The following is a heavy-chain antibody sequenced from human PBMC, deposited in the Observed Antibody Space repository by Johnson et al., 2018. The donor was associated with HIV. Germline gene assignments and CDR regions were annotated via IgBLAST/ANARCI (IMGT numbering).Heavy chain of an antibody. Sequence: VQLVESGGGLVNPGGSLRLSCAASGFTFSSYAMHWVRQAPGKGLEWVAVISYDGSNKYYADSVKGRFTISRDNSKNTRYLQMNSLRAEDTAVYYCAQEGPLTVTTVMDAFDIWGQGTMVTVSS. D-gene: IGHD4-17*01. V-gene: IGHV3-30-3*02. CDR3: AQEGPLTVTTVMDAFDI. CDR2: ISYDGSNK. J-gene: IGHJ3*02. CDR1: GFTFSSYA.